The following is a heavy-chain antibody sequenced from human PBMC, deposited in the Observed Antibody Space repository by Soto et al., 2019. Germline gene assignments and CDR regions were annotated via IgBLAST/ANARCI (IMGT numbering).Heavy chain of an antibody. CDR3: AKVGSDSSSYPRVCFDH. Sequence: GGSLRLSCAASGFTFSNYVMTWVRQAPGRGLEWVSGISGSGINTYYADSVKGRFTISRDNSKNTMYLQMNNLRDDDTAEYYCAKVGSDSSSYPRVCFDHRSQGTPVTVSA. D-gene: IGHD3-22*01. V-gene: IGHV3-23*01. J-gene: IGHJ4*02. CDR1: GFTFSNYV. CDR2: ISGSGINT.